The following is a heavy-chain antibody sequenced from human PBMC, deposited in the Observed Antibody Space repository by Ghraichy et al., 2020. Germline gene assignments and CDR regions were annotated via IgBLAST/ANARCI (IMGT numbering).Heavy chain of an antibody. CDR3: AHRPILPAAAGNAFDI. Sequence: SGPTLVKPTQTLTLTCTFSGFSLSTSGVGVGWIRQPPGKALEWLALIYWDDDKRYSPSLKSRLTITKDTSKNQVVLTMTNMDPVDTATYYCAHRPILPAAAGNAFDIWGQGTMVTVSS. CDR2: IYWDDDK. D-gene: IGHD2-2*01. V-gene: IGHV2-5*02. J-gene: IGHJ3*02. CDR1: GFSLSTSGVG.